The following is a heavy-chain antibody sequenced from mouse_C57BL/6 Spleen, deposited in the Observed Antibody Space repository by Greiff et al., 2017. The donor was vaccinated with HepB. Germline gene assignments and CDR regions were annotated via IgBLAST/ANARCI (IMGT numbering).Heavy chain of an antibody. CDR3: ARSSYFYYAMDY. CDR1: GYTFTDYY. J-gene: IGHJ4*01. V-gene: IGHV1-26*01. CDR2: INPNNGGT. D-gene: IGHD1-1*01. Sequence: EVQLQQSGPELVKPGASVKISCKASGYTFTDYYMNWVKQSHGKSLEWIGDINPNNGGTSYNQKFKGKATLTVDKSSSTAYMELRSLTSEDSAVYYCARSSYFYYAMDYWVQGTSVTVSS.